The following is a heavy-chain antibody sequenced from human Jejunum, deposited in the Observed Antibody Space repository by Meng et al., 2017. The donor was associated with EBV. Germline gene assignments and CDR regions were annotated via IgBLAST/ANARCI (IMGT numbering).Heavy chain of an antibody. V-gene: IGHV7-4-1*02. D-gene: IGHD2-2*01. CDR3: ARGEGGYCSSSSCYLGT. Sequence: VPLVQSGSGLTPPGASVKVSCKASGYSFTSRAMHWVRQAPGQGLEWMGWINTDTRNPTYAQGLTGRFVFSLDTSVSTAYLQISSLKAEDTAVYYCARGEGGYCSSSSCYLGTWGQGTLVTVSS. CDR2: INTDTRNP. J-gene: IGHJ4*02. CDR1: GYSFTSRA.